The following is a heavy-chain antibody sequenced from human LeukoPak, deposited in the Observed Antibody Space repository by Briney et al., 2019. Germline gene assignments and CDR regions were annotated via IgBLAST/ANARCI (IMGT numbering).Heavy chain of an antibody. CDR3: ARDSGYNEAPNYFDY. CDR2: VYISGST. CDR1: GGSISSGSYY. J-gene: IGHJ4*02. Sequence: TLSLTCTVSGGSISSGSYYWSWIRQSAGKGLEWIGRVYISGSTNHNPSLKSRVTMSVDTSKNQFSLKLSSVTAADTAVYYCARDSGYNEAPNYFDYWGQGTLVTVSS. D-gene: IGHD1-14*01. V-gene: IGHV4-61*02.